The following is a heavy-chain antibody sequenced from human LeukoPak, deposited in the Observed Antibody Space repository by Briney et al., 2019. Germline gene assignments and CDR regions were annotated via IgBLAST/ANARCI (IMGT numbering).Heavy chain of an antibody. Sequence: ASVKVSCKASGYTFTGYYMHWVRQAPGQGLEWMGWINPNSGGINYAQKFQGRVTMTRDTSISTAYMELSRLRSDDTAVYYCASIAVAGKVFDYWGQGTLVTVSS. V-gene: IGHV1-2*02. CDR2: INPNSGGI. CDR3: ASIAVAGKVFDY. J-gene: IGHJ4*02. CDR1: GYTFTGYY. D-gene: IGHD6-19*01.